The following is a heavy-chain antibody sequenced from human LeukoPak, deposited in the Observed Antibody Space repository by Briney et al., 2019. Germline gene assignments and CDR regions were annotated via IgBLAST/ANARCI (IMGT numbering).Heavy chain of an antibody. CDR3: ARVMGNIVATFRISWFDP. J-gene: IGHJ5*02. V-gene: IGHV4-34*01. CDR2: INHSGST. D-gene: IGHD5-12*01. Sequence: LETLSLTCAVYGGSFSGYYWSWIRQPPGKGLEWIGEINHSGSTNYNPSLKSRVTISVDTSKNQFSLKLSSVTAADTAVYYCARVMGNIVATFRISWFDPWGQGTLVTVSS. CDR1: GGSFSGYY.